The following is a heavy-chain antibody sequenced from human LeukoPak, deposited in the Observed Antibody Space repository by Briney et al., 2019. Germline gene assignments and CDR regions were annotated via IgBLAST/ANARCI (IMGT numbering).Heavy chain of an antibody. CDR2: IYPGDSDT. V-gene: IGHV5-51*01. Sequence: GESLKISCRGSGYRFTTYWIGWVRQMPGKGLEWMGIIYPGDSDTRYSPSFQGQVTISADKSISTAYLQWNSLKASDTAMYYCARRGTVETDFDYWGQGTLVTVSS. D-gene: IGHD4-23*01. CDR3: ARRGTVETDFDY. CDR1: GYRFTTYW. J-gene: IGHJ4*02.